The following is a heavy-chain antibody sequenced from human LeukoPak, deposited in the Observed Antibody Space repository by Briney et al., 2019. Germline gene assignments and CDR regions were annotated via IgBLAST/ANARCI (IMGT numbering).Heavy chain of an antibody. CDR1: GGSFSGYY. Sequence: KPSETLSLTCAVYGGSFSGYYWSWIRQPPGKGLEWIGEINHSGSTNYNPSLKSRVTISVDTSKNQFSLKLSSVTAADTAVYYCARIGYYYGSGEGDYWGQGTLVTVSS. D-gene: IGHD3-10*01. J-gene: IGHJ4*02. CDR2: INHSGST. CDR3: ARIGYYYGSGEGDY. V-gene: IGHV4-34*01.